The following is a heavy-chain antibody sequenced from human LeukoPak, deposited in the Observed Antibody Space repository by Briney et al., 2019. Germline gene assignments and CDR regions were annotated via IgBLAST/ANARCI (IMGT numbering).Heavy chain of an antibody. V-gene: IGHV4-39*01. CDR1: GDSVSRSDSY. D-gene: IGHD3-22*01. Sequence: SETLSLTCSVSGDSVSRSDSYWDWIRQPPGKGLEWIGTIYYSGRTYYSPSLKSRVTMSVDPSNNQFSLNLRSATAAGTALYYCARRRYYDGSGYLEWGQGTLLSVSS. CDR3: ARRRYYDGSGYLE. J-gene: IGHJ1*01. CDR2: IYYSGRT.